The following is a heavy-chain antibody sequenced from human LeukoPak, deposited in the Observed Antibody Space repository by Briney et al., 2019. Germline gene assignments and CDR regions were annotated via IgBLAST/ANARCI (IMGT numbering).Heavy chain of an antibody. Sequence: GGSLRLSCTASGSSFSTYSMNWVRQAPGKGLEWVSYISSSSSTIYYADSVKGRFTISRDNSKNTLYLQMNSLRAEDTAVYYCAKAPPYKKYFDYWGQGTLVTVSS. J-gene: IGHJ4*02. CDR1: GSSFSTYS. CDR3: AKAPPYKKYFDY. CDR2: ISSSSSTI. D-gene: IGHD1-1*01. V-gene: IGHV3-48*01.